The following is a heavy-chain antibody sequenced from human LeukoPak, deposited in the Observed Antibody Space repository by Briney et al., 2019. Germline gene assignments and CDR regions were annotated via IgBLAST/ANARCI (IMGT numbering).Heavy chain of an antibody. CDR3: ARGNGKYYEEDY. J-gene: IGHJ4*02. Sequence: GGSLRLSCAASGFTFSSYPMNWVRQAPGKGLEWVSSISSSGSYIYYADSLKGRFTISRDNAKNSLFLQMNSLRVEDTAVYYCARGNGKYYEEDYWGQGTLVTVSS. V-gene: IGHV3-21*01. CDR2: ISSSGSYI. D-gene: IGHD2/OR15-2a*01. CDR1: GFTFSSYP.